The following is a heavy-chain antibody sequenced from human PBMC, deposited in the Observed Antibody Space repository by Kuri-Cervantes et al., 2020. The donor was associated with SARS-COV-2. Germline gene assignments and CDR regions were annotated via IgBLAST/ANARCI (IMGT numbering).Heavy chain of an antibody. CDR3: TTDTIVVVPAPLEEDDAFDI. CDR1: GFTFSSYA. D-gene: IGHD2-2*01. Sequence: LSLSCAASGFTFSSYAMSWVRQAPGKGLEWVSAISGSGGSTYYADSVKGRFTISRDNSKNTLYLQMNSLRDEDTAVYYCTTDTIVVVPAPLEEDDAFDIWGQGTMVTVSS. CDR2: ISGSGGST. J-gene: IGHJ3*02. V-gene: IGHV3-23*01.